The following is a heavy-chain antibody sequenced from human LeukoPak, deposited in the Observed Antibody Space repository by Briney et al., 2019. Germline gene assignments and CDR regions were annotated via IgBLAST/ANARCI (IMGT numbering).Heavy chain of an antibody. V-gene: IGHV4-39*07. CDR1: GGSISSSSYY. CDR3: ARGDGDSHFDY. Sequence: SETLSLTCTVSGGSISSSSYYWGWIRQPPGKGLEWIGSIYYSGSTYYNPSLKSRVTISVDTSKNQFSLKLSSVTAADTAVYYCARGDGDSHFDYWGQGTLVTVSS. CDR2: IYYSGST. D-gene: IGHD4-17*01. J-gene: IGHJ4*02.